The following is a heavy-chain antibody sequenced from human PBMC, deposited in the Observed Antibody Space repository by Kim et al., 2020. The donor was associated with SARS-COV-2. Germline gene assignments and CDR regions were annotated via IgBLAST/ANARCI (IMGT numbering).Heavy chain of an antibody. CDR3: AREGLSGWYVSAYYGMDV. CDR1: GYTFTSYD. V-gene: IGHV1-8*01. D-gene: IGHD6-19*01. J-gene: IGHJ6*02. CDR2: MNPNSGNT. Sequence: ASVKVSCKASGYTFTSYDINWVRQATGQGLEWMGWMNPNSGNTGYAQKFQGRVTMTRNTSISTAYMELSSLRSEDTAVYYCAREGLSGWYVSAYYGMDVWGQGTTVTVSS.